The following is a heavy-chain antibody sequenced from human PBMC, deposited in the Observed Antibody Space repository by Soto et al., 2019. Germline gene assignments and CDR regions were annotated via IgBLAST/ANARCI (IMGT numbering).Heavy chain of an antibody. Sequence: TSETLSLTCAVYCGSFSGYYWSWIRQPPGKGLEWIGEINHSGSTNYNPSLKSRVTISVDTSKNQFSLKLSSVTAADTAVYYCAHEPNYYDSSGYYDYWGQGTLVTVSS. V-gene: IGHV4-34*01. CDR2: INHSGST. CDR1: CGSFSGYY. D-gene: IGHD3-22*01. CDR3: AHEPNYYDSSGYYDY. J-gene: IGHJ4*02.